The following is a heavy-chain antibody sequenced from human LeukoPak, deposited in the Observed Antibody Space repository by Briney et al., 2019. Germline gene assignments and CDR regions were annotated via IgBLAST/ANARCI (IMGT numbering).Heavy chain of an antibody. V-gene: IGHV4-4*09. D-gene: IGHD2-2*02. CDR1: GGSISSYY. Sequence: SETLSLTCTVSGGSISSYYWSWIRQPPGMGLEWIGDIYTSGSTNYNPSLKSRVTISVDTSKNQFYLKLRSVTAADTAVYYCARGGGAYCSSTSCYTFGVGSGPYYYYYMDVWGKGTTVTVSS. CDR2: IYTSGST. J-gene: IGHJ6*03. CDR3: ARGGGAYCSSTSCYTFGVGSGPYYYYYMDV.